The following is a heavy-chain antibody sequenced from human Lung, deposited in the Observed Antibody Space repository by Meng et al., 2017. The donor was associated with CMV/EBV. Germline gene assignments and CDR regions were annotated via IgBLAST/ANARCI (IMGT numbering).Heavy chain of an antibody. Sequence: LRLACGAYGLTFSGVVGAWVRRERGKGMGWVSSITGDGGATYYAASVGSRYTVSRDNSQNMMYIQIDSLEDDDTAVYYCARKVSSDYWGQGTLVTVSS. J-gene: IGHJ4*02. CDR2: ITGDGGAT. CDR3: ARKVSSDY. CDR1: GLTFSGVV. V-gene: IGHV3-23*01.